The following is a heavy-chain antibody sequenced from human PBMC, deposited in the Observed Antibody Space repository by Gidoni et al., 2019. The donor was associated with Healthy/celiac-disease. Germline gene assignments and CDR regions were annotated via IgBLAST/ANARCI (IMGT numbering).Heavy chain of an antibody. CDR1: GFTFSSYA. CDR2: ISGSGGST. Sequence: EVQLLESGGGLVQPGGSLRLSCAASGFTFSSYALSCVRQAPGKGLEWVSAISGSGGSTYYADSVKGRFTISRDNSKNTLYLQMNSLRAEDTSVYYCAKSMGYYYVSSGRYYFDYWGQGTLVTVSS. D-gene: IGHD3-22*01. CDR3: AKSMGYYYVSSGRYYFDY. J-gene: IGHJ4*02. V-gene: IGHV3-23*01.